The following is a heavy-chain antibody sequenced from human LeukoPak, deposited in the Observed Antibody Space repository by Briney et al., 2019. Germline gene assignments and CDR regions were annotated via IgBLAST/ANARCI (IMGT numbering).Heavy chain of an antibody. CDR2: INHSGST. V-gene: IGHV4-34*01. CDR1: GGSISSYY. Sequence: SETLSLTCTVSGGSISSYYWSWIRQPPGKGLEWIGEINHSGSTNYNPSLKSRVTISVDTSKNQFSLKLSSVTAADTAVCYCARAVTPNLMVYATHQKYGMDVWGQGTTVTVSS. D-gene: IGHD2-8*01. CDR3: ARAVTPNLMVYATHQKYGMDV. J-gene: IGHJ6*02.